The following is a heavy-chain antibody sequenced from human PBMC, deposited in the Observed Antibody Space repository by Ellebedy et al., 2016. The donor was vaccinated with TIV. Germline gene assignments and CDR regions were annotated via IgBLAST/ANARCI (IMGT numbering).Heavy chain of an antibody. V-gene: IGHV3-11*06. CDR3: ARFPTVFGDVTADNWYFDF. D-gene: IGHD3-3*01. CDR2: ITGTSSYT. Sequence: GGSLRLSCAASGFTFSDYYMSWIRQAPGKGLEWVSYITGTSSYTNYADSVKGRFTISRDNAKNSLYLQMNRLRDKDTAVYYCARFPTVFGDVTADNWYFDFWGRGTLVTVSS. J-gene: IGHJ2*01. CDR1: GFTFSDYY.